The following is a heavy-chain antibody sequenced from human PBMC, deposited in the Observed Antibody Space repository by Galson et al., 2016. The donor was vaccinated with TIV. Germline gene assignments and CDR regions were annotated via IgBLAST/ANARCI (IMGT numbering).Heavy chain of an antibody. CDR3: ARDRAGYPSYYEFWGGYLDAFDI. Sequence: SVKVSCKASGYALTNHAINWVRQAPGQGLEWMGWINTRIHTDTGKPTYAQGFAGRFVFSLDTSVDTAFLQISSLKPEDTAVYYCARDRAGYPSYYEFWGGYLDAFDIWGQGTKVTVSS. V-gene: IGHV7-4-1*02. J-gene: IGHJ3*02. CDR2: INTRIHTDTGKP. CDR1: GYALTNHA. D-gene: IGHD3-3*01.